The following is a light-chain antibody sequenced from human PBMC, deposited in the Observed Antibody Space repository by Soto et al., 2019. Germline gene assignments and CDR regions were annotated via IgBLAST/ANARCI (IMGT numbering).Light chain of an antibody. J-gene: IGKJ2*01. CDR2: AAS. Sequence: DIQMTQSPSSLSASVADRVPITCRASQSISSYLNWYQQKPGKAPKLLIYAASSLQSGVPSRFSGSGSGTESTLTISSLQPDDFATYYCQQYNTYSYTFGQGTKVDIK. CDR1: QSISSY. V-gene: IGKV1-39*01. CDR3: QQYNTYSYT.